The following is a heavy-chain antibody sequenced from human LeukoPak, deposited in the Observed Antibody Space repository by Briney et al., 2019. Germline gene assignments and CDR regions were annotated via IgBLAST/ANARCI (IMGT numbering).Heavy chain of an antibody. V-gene: IGHV3-23*01. CDR2: ISGSGGST. CDR1: GFTFSSYA. J-gene: IGHJ6*02. Sequence: PGGSLRLSCAASGFTFSSYAMSWVRQAPGKGLEWVSAISGSGGSTYYADSVKGRFTISRDNSKNTLYLQMNSLRAEDTAVYYCAKPLGYDSSGYYYSSYYYGMDVWGQGTTVTVSS. CDR3: AKPLGYDSSGYYYSSYYYGMDV. D-gene: IGHD3-22*01.